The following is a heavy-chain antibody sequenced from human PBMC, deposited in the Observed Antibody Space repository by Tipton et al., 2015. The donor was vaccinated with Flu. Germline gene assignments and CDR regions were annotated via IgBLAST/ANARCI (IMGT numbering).Heavy chain of an antibody. J-gene: IGHJ6*02. CDR2: TYYRSKWYN. V-gene: IGHV6-1*01. CDR3: ARDLAYYDILTGYQGYYYYGMDV. D-gene: IGHD3-9*01. Sequence: GLVKPSQTLSLTCAISGDSVSSNSAAWNWIRQSPSRGLEWLGRTYYRSKWYNDYAVSVKSRITINPDTSKSQFSLQLNSVTPEDTAVYYCARDLAYYDILTGYQGYYYYGMDVWGQGTTVTVSS. CDR1: GDSVSSNSAA.